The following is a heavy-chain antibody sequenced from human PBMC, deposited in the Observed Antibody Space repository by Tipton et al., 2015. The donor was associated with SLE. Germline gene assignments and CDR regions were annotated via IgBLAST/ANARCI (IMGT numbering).Heavy chain of an antibody. CDR2: ISSNGGST. D-gene: IGHD1-1*01. V-gene: IGHV3-64*02. J-gene: IGHJ6*03. CDR3: ARDQLAYYYYYMDV. Sequence: SLRLSCAASGFTFSSYAMHWVRQAPGKGLEYVSAISSNGGSTYYADSVKGRFTISRDNSKNTLYLQMGSLRAEDMAVYYCARDQLAYYYYYMDVWGKGTTVTVSS. CDR1: GFTFSSYA.